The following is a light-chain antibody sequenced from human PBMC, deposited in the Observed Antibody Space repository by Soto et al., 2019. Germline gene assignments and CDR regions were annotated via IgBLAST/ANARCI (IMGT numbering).Light chain of an antibody. J-gene: IGKJ5*01. CDR1: QGLVYSDGNTY. Sequence: DVVMTQSPLSLPVTIGQPAYISCRSSQGLVYSDGNTYLNWFHQRPGQSPRRLIYKVSNRDSGVPDRFSGIESGTDFKLKLSRVEAEDGGVYEGMQGTHWTPTFCPGTRREIK. V-gene: IGKV2-30*01. CDR2: KVS. CDR3: MQGTHWTPT.